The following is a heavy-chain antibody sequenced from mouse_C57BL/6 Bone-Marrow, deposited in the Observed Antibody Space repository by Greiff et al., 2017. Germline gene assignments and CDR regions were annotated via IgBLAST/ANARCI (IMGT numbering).Heavy chain of an antibody. J-gene: IGHJ3*01. Sequence: VQLQQSGAELVRPGASVKLSCTASGFNIKDDYMHWVKQRPEQGLEWIGWIDPENGDTEYASKFQGKATINADPSSNTAYLQRSSRTSEDTAVYYCTTCYYYGSSLAWFAYWGQGTLVTVSA. CDR1: GFNIKDDY. V-gene: IGHV14-4*01. CDR2: IDPENGDT. D-gene: IGHD1-1*01. CDR3: TTCYYYGSSLAWFAY.